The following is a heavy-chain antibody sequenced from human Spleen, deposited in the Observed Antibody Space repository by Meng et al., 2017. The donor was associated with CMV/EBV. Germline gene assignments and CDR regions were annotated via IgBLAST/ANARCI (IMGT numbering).Heavy chain of an antibody. D-gene: IGHD6-6*01. V-gene: IGHV5-51*01. CDR3: ARRQYSSSPVDAFDI. CDR1: GYSFTSYW. J-gene: IGHJ3*02. CDR2: IYPGDSDT. Sequence: GGSLRLSCKGSGYSFTSYWIGWVRQMPGKGLEWMGIIYPGDSDTRYSPSFQGQVTISADKSISTAYLQWSSLKASDTAMYYCARRQYSSSPVDAFDIWGQGTMVTV.